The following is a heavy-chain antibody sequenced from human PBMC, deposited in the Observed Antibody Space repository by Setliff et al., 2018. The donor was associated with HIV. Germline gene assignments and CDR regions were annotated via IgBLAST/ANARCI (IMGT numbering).Heavy chain of an antibody. J-gene: IGHJ6*03. D-gene: IGHD3-10*01. V-gene: IGHV4-4*08. Sequence: KASETLSLTCTVSGGSISSYYWSWIRQPPGKGLEWIGSIYTSGSTNYNPSLKSRLTISLDTKNQFSLKLSSVTAADTAVYYCARGGREYGVNYYYYYMDVWGKGATVTVSS. CDR1: GGSISSYY. CDR3: ARGGREYGVNYYYYYMDV. CDR2: IYTSGST.